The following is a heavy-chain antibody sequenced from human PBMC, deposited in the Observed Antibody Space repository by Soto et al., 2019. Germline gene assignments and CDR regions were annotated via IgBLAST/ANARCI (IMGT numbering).Heavy chain of an antibody. D-gene: IGHD5-18*01. CDR3: SHGYTQYFES. V-gene: IGHV3-15*07. CDR2: IKSESAGGTT. CDR1: GFTLSDVW. J-gene: IGHJ4*02. Sequence: GGSLRLSCAVSGFTLSDVWMNWVRQAPGKGPEWVGLIKSESAGGTTEYAAPGKGRFTISRDDSENTLYLQMNSPETEDTAVYYCSHGYTQYFESWGQGT.